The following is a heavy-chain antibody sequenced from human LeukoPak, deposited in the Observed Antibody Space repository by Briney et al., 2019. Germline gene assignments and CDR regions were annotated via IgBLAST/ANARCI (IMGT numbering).Heavy chain of an antibody. J-gene: IGHJ4*02. V-gene: IGHV5-51*01. CDR3: ARSRYSSGWSSRGDY. CDR1: GYSFTSYW. CDR2: IYPGDSDT. Sequence: GESLKISCKGSGYSFTSYWIGWARQMPGKGLEWMGIIYPGDSDTRYSPSFQGQVTISADKSISTAYLQWSSLKASDTAMYYCARSRYSSGWSSRGDYWGQGTLVTVSS. D-gene: IGHD6-19*01.